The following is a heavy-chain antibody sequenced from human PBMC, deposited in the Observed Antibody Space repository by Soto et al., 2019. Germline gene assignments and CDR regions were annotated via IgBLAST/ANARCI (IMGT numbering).Heavy chain of an antibody. CDR1: GFTFSRYW. V-gene: IGHV3-74*01. J-gene: IGHJ4*02. CDR2: MNSDGSTI. CDR3: TTGGVPGAGDY. D-gene: IGHD2-2*01. Sequence: EVQLVESGGGLVQPGGSLRLSCAASGFTFSRYWMHWVRQAPGKGLVWVSRMNSDGSTISYADSVKGRFTISRDNAKNMWYLQMNALSVEDMDVYYCTTGGVPGAGDYWGQGTMVSVSS.